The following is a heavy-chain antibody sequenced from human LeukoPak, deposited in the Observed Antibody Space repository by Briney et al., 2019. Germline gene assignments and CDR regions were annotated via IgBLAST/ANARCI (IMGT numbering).Heavy chain of an antibody. V-gene: IGHV3-7*03. CDR3: ARKFSSSWAPFDY. CDR1: GFTFSSYW. J-gene: IGHJ4*02. Sequence: GGSLRFPCAASGFTFSSYWMNWARQAPGKGLEWVASINHNGNVNYYVDSVKGRFTISRDNAKNSLYLQMSNLRAEDTAVYYCARKFSSSWAPFDYWGQGTLVTVSS. CDR2: INHNGNVN. D-gene: IGHD6-13*01.